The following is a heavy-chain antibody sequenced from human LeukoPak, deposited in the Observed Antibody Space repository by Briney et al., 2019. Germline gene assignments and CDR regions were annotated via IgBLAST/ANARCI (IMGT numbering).Heavy chain of an antibody. CDR3: ARAGYDFWSGYSEYNWFDP. D-gene: IGHD3-3*01. CDR2: ISGSGGST. CDR1: GFTFSSYA. V-gene: IGHV3-23*01. Sequence: GGTLRLSCGASGFTFSSYAMNWVRQAPGKGLEWVSVISGSGGSTYYADSVKGRFTISRDNSKNTLYLQMNSLRAEDTAVYYCARAGYDFWSGYSEYNWFDPWGQGTLVTVSS. J-gene: IGHJ5*02.